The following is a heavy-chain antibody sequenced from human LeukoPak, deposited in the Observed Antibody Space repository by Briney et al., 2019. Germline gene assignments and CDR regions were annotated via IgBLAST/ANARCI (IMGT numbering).Heavy chain of an antibody. D-gene: IGHD3-22*01. CDR3: ARSWRYYDSSGYYGLDAFDI. J-gene: IGHJ3*02. CDR1: GGSISSYY. V-gene: IGHV4-59*01. CDR2: IYYSGST. Sequence: SETLSLTCTVSGGSISSYYWSWIRQPPGKGLEWIGYIYYSGSTNYNPSLKSRVTISVDTSKNQSSLKLSSVTAADTAVYYCARSWRYYDSSGYYGLDAFDIWGQGTMVTVSS.